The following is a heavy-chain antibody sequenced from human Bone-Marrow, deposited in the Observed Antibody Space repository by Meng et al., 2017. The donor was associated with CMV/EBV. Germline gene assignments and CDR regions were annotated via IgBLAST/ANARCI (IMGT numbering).Heavy chain of an antibody. CDR1: GFNFRTYS. Sequence: GGSLRLSCAAAGFNFRTYSMTWIRQMPGKGLEWVSTVSDTGDRSYYADFVRGRFTISRDTSATTLFLQMDSLTVEDTATYFCETDVPTYSSSPYLDYWGQGVLVTVSS. J-gene: IGHJ4*02. D-gene: IGHD3-22*01. V-gene: IGHV3-23*01. CDR3: ETDVPTYSSSPYLDY. CDR2: VSDTGDRS.